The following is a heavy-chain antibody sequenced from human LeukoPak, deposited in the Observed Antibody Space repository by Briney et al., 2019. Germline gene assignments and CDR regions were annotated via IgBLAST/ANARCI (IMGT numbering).Heavy chain of an antibody. CDR2: ISAYNGNT. Sequence: GASVKVSCKASGYTFTSYGISWVRQAPGQGLEWMGWISAYNGNTNYAQKLQGRVTMTTDTSTSTAYMELRSLRSDDTAVYYCSLAGYYYGSGSYSPSFWGQGTLVTVSS. V-gene: IGHV1-18*01. CDR1: GYTFTSYG. CDR3: SLAGYYYGSGSYSPSF. D-gene: IGHD3-10*01. J-gene: IGHJ4*02.